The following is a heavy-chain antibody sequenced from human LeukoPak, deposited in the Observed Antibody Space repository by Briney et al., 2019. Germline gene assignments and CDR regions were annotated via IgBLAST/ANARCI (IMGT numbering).Heavy chain of an antibody. CDR3: ARRLTQYDCFDP. CDR1: GDSVSSNSVT. V-gene: IGHV6-1*01. J-gene: IGHJ5*02. CDR2: TYYRSTWYN. Sequence: SQTLSLTCAISGDSVSSNSVTWNWIRQSPSRGLEWLGRTYYRSTWYNDYAVSVRGRITVNPGTSKNQFSLHLNSVTPEDTAVYYCARRLTQYDCFDPWGQGILVTASS. D-gene: IGHD2-2*01.